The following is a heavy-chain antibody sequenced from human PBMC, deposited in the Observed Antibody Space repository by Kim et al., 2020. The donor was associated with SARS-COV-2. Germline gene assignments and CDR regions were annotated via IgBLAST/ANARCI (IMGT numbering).Heavy chain of an antibody. CDR3: AREDESGYFPKY. D-gene: IGHD3-22*01. CDR1: GFTLSDYN. V-gene: IGHV3-21*06. Sequence: GGSLRLSCTTSGFTLSDYNMNWVRQAPGKGLEWLASITSPGNQMFYADSVKGRFTVSRDDIKNSLYLQMSDLGAEDTAVYYCAREDESGYFPKYWGQGDLVTVSS. J-gene: IGHJ4*02. CDR2: ITSPGNQM.